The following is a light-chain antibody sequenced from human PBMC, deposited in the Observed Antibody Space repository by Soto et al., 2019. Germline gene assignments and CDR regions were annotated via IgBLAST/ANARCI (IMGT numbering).Light chain of an antibody. J-gene: IGKJ2*02. Sequence: EIVLTQSPATLSLSPGERVTLSCRASQNISNYLAWYHQKPGQAPRLLIFDASNRATGIPARFSGSGSGTDFTLTISSLEPEDFAVYYCQQRSNWPPSWTFGQGTKLEIK. CDR1: QNISNY. CDR3: QQRSNWPPSWT. V-gene: IGKV3-11*01. CDR2: DAS.